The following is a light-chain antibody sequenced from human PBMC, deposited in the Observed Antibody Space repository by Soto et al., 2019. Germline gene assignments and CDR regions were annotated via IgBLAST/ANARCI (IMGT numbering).Light chain of an antibody. J-gene: IGLJ2*01. Sequence: QSALTQPASVSGSPGQSITISCTGTSSDVGGYNYVSWYQQHPGRAPQLMIYDVSNRPSGVSNRFSGSRSGNTASLTISGLQAEDEADYYCSSYATSTTVLLGGGTKLPV. CDR1: SSDVGGYNY. V-gene: IGLV2-14*03. CDR2: DVS. CDR3: SSYATSTTVL.